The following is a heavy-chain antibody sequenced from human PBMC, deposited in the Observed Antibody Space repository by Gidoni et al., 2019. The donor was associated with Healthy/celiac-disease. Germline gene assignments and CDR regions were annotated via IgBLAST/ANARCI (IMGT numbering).Heavy chain of an antibody. CDR3: ARDRYDYVWGSLNWFDP. V-gene: IGHV3-48*04. CDR2: ISSSSSTI. J-gene: IGHJ5*02. Sequence: EVQLVESGGGLVQPGGSLRLSCAASGFTFSSYSMNWVRQAPGKGLGWVSYISSSSSTIYYADSVKGRFTISRDNAKNSLYLQMNSLRAEDTAVYYCARDRYDYVWGSLNWFDPWGQGTLVTVSS. D-gene: IGHD3-16*01. CDR1: GFTFSSYS.